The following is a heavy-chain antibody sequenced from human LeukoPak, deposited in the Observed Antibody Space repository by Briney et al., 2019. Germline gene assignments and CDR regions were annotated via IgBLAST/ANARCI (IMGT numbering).Heavy chain of an antibody. J-gene: IGHJ4*02. Sequence: GGSLRLSCAASGFTFSSYAMSWVRQAPGEGLEWVSAISGSGGSTYYADSVKGRFTISRDNSKNTLYLQMNSLRAEDTAVYYCAKDAGAIWYQLNDYWGQGTLVTVSS. CDR2: ISGSGGST. CDR3: AKDAGAIWYQLNDY. D-gene: IGHD2-2*01. V-gene: IGHV3-23*01. CDR1: GFTFSSYA.